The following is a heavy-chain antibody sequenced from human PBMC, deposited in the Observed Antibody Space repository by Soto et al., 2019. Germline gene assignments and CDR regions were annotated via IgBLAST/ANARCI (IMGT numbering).Heavy chain of an antibody. CDR1: GGSISSTGHY. J-gene: IGHJ4*02. CDR2: IYYAGSP. V-gene: IGHV4-39*02. D-gene: IGHD2-21*02. CDR3: ARLMGVVTVDY. Sequence: QLQLQESGPGLVKPSETLSLTCSVSGGSISSTGHYWGWIRQPPGKGLEGIGNIYYAGSPYYNPSLKSRVTMSVDTSKNHFSLALTSVTAADTAVYYCARLMGVVTVDYWGQGALVTVSS.